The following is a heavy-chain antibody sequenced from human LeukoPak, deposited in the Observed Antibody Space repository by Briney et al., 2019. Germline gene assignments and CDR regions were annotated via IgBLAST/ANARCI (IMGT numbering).Heavy chain of an antibody. CDR2: IYPGDSDA. J-gene: IGHJ4*02. Sequence: GESLKISCKGSGYSFTSYWIGWVRQMPGKGLEWMGIIYPGDSDARYSPSFQGQVTISADKSISTAYLQWSSRRASDTAMYYCARHGARGLLWGDYWGQGTLVTVSS. V-gene: IGHV5-51*01. CDR3: ARHGARGLLWGDY. D-gene: IGHD2-21*01. CDR1: GYSFTSYW.